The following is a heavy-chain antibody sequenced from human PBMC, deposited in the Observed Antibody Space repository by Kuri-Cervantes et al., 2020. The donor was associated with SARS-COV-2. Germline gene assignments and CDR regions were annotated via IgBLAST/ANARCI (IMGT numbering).Heavy chain of an antibody. CDR2: IYTSGST. D-gene: IGHD3-10*01. CDR1: GGSVSSDSYY. Sequence: LRLSCTVSGGSVSSDSYYWSWIRQPAGKGLEWIGRIYTSGSTNYNPSLKSRVTISVDTSKNQFSLKLSSVTAADTAVYYCARGGRTRNSYYFDYWGQGTLVTVSS. J-gene: IGHJ4*02. V-gene: IGHV4-61*02. CDR3: ARGGRTRNSYYFDY.